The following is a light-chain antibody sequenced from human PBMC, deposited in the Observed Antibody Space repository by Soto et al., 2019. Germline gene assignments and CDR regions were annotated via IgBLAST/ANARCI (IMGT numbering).Light chain of an antibody. J-gene: IGLJ2*01. CDR3: QVWDSSRHVL. CDR1: NIGGRN. Sequence: SYELTQPPSVSVAPGQTARIACGGNNIGGRNVHWYQQKPGQAPVLVVYDDSDRPSGIPERFSASKSGNTATLTISRVEAGDEADYYCQVWDSSRHVLFGGGTKLTVL. V-gene: IGLV3-21*02. CDR2: DDS.